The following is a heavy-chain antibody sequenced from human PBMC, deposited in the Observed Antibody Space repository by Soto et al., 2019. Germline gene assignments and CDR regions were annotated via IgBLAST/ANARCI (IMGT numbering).Heavy chain of an antibody. Sequence: QVQLVQSGAEVKKPGASVKVSCKASGYTFTSYDINWVRQATGQGLERMGWMNPNSGNTGYAQKFKGRVIMTRNTSLRTAYMGLSSLRSEDKAVYCGAMFAAGLPDDAFDSWGQGTMVTVSS. CDR1: GYTFTSYD. D-gene: IGHD6-13*01. V-gene: IGHV1-8*01. J-gene: IGHJ3*02. CDR3: AMFAAGLPDDAFDS. CDR2: MNPNSGNT.